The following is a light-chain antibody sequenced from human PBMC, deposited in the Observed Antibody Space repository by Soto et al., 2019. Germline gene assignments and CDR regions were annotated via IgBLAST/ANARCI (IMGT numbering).Light chain of an antibody. V-gene: IGKV3-15*01. J-gene: IGKJ1*01. CDR2: GAS. CDR1: QSISDT. CDR3: HQRQSWPRT. Sequence: IVMTQSPATLHVSPGGRATLSCRASQSISDTLAWYQQKPGQAPRLLIYGASRRATGFPARFSASGSGTDFTLTISDVQPEDFALYYCHQRQSWPRTFGQGTKVDIK.